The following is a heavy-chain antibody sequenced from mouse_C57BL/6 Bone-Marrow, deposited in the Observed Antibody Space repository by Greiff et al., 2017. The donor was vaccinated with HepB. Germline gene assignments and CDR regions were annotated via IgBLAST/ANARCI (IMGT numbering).Heavy chain of an antibody. D-gene: IGHD1-1*01. CDR1: GYTFTDYY. CDR2: INPNNGGT. Sequence: VQLQQSGPELVKPGASVKISCKASGYTFTDYYMNWVKQSHGKSLEWIGDINPNNGGTSYNQKFKGKATLTVDKSSSTAYMELRSLTSEDSAVYYCARGGLSRCAMDYWGQGTSVTVSS. J-gene: IGHJ4*01. V-gene: IGHV1-26*01. CDR3: ARGGLSRCAMDY.